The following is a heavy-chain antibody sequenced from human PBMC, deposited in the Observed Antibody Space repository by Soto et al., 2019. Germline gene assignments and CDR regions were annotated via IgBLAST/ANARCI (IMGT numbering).Heavy chain of an antibody. CDR1: GFTFDDYA. J-gene: IGHJ1*01. V-gene: IGHV3-9*01. CDR2: INWNSGSI. D-gene: IGHD6-13*01. Sequence: GGSLRLSCAASGFTFDDYAMHWVRQVPGKGLGWVSGINWNSGSIGYGDSVKGRFAISRDNAKNSLHLQMNSLSAEDTAFYYCVKDESINWYSGHFRHWGQGTLVTVSS. CDR3: VKDESINWYSGHFRH.